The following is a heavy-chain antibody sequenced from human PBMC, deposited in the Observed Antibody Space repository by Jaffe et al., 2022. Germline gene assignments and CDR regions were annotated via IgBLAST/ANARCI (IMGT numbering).Heavy chain of an antibody. CDR2: IIPILGIA. D-gene: IGHD3-16*02. CDR1: GGTFSSYT. Sequence: QVQLVQSGAEVKKPGSSVKVSCKASGGTFSSYTISWVRQAPGQGLEWMGRIIPILGIANYAQKFQGRVTITADKSTSTAYMELSSLRSEDTAVYYCARTRGARDYDYVWGSYRFPPYYFDYWGQGTLVTVSS. V-gene: IGHV1-69*02. J-gene: IGHJ4*02. CDR3: ARTRGARDYDYVWGSYRFPPYYFDY.